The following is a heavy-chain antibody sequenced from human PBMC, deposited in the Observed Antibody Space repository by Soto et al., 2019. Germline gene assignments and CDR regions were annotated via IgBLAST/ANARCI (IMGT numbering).Heavy chain of an antibody. Sequence: SETLSVTCTGAVTSISVDYWSWIRPTPGKGLEWIANIHYSGTTNYNPSLASRGTLSVDTSNDQFSLKLKSVTAADTALYFCARQRTSVVTQAYFDVWGPGSLVTVSS. CDR2: IHYSGTT. D-gene: IGHD2-21*02. V-gene: IGHV4-59*08. CDR1: VTSISVDY. CDR3: ARQRTSVVTQAYFDV. J-gene: IGHJ4*02.